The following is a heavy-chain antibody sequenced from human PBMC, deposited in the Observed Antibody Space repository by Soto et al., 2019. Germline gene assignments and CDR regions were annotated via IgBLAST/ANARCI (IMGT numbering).Heavy chain of an antibody. CDR1: GFTFSSYG. CDR2: IWYDGSNK. D-gene: IGHD2-15*01. J-gene: IGHJ4*02. V-gene: IGHV3-33*01. Sequence: QVQLVESGGGVVQPGRSLRLSCAASGFTFSSYGMHWVRQAPGKGLEWVAVIWYDGSNKYYADSVKGRFTISRDNSKNTLYLQMNSLRAEDTAVYYCARDQCRGGSCFFFYYWGQGTLVTVSS. CDR3: ARDQCRGGSCFFFYY.